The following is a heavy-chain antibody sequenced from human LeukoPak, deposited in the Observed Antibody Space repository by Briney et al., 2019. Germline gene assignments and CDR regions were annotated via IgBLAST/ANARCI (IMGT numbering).Heavy chain of an antibody. V-gene: IGHV3-23*01. CDR2: ISGCGGST. CDR1: GFTFSSYD. D-gene: IGHD1-26*01. CDR3: AKVPGAPYYFDY. J-gene: IGHJ4*02. Sequence: PGGSLRLSCATSGFTFSSYDMSGVRQATGKGLEWVSTISGCGGSTYYADSVKSSFTITRDNTKNTLYLQMNSLRAEDTAVYYCAKVPGAPYYFDYWGQGTLVTVSS.